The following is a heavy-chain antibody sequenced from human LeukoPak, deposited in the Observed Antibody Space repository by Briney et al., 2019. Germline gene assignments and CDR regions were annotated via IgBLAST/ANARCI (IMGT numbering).Heavy chain of an antibody. J-gene: IGHJ4*02. CDR1: GYTFTGYY. D-gene: IGHD3-3*01. CDR2: IIPIFGTA. Sequence: ASVKVSCKASGYTFTGYYMHWVRQAPGQGLEWMGGIIPIFGTANYAQKFQGRVTITTDESTSTAYMELSSLRSEDTAVYYCASPIRGDDFWSGWGYWGQGTLVTVSS. CDR3: ASPIRGDDFWSGWGY. V-gene: IGHV1-69*05.